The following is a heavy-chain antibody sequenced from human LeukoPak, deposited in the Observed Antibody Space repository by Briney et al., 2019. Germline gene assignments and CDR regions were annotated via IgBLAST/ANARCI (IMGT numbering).Heavy chain of an antibody. J-gene: IGHJ6*04. CDR3: GRGMDV. Sequence: PGGSLRLSCEASGFTFRSYCMSWVRQAPGKGLEWVANIKQDGSETYYVDSVRGRFTISRDNAKKSLYLQMNSLRAEDTAVYYCGRGMDVWGKGTTVTVSS. V-gene: IGHV3-7*01. CDR1: GFTFRSYC. CDR2: IKQDGSET.